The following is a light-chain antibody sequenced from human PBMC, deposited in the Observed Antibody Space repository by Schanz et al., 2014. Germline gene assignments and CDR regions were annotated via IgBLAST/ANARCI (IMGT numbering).Light chain of an antibody. J-gene: IGKJ2*01. CDR1: QSVSSSY. CDR2: GAS. V-gene: IGKV3D-20*02. CDR3: QQRSNWPRAT. Sequence: EIVLTQSPGTLSLSPGERATLSCRASQSVSSSYLAWYQHRPGQAPRLLIYGASTRATGIPARFSGSGSGTDFTLTISSLEPEDFAVYYCQQRSNWPRATFGQGTKLEIK.